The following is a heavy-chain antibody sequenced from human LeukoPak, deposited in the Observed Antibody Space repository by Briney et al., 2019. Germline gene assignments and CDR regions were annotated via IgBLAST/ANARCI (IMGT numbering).Heavy chain of an antibody. CDR2: IYHSGST. J-gene: IGHJ4*02. Sequence: SETLSLTCTVSGGSISSSNYNWGWIRQPPGKGLEWVGSIYHSGSTNYNPSLKSRVTISVDKSKNQFSLKLSSVTAADTAVYYCARDGGIVGATFDYWGQGTLVTVSS. CDR1: GGSISSSNYN. D-gene: IGHD1-26*01. V-gene: IGHV4-39*07. CDR3: ARDGGIVGATFDY.